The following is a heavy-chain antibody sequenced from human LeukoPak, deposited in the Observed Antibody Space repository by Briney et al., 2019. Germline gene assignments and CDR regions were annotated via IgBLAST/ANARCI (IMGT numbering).Heavy chain of an antibody. CDR1: GFTFDDYA. D-gene: IGHD3-22*01. J-gene: IGHJ4*02. Sequence: GRSLRLSCAASGFTFDDYAMHWVRQAPGKGLEWVSGISWNSGSIGYADSVKGRFTISRDNAKNSLYLQMNSLRAGDTAVYYCAKERYGSGYYFPFDYWGQGTLVTVSS. V-gene: IGHV3-9*01. CDR3: AKERYGSGYYFPFDY. CDR2: ISWNSGSI.